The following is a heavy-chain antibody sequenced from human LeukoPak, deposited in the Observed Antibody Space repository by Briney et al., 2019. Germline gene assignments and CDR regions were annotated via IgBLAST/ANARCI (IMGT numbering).Heavy chain of an antibody. CDR2: IDPSDSYT. J-gene: IGHJ4*02. CDR3: ARLVGQWLELIDY. V-gene: IGHV5-10-1*01. CDR1: GYRFTSYW. D-gene: IGHD6-19*01. Sequence: GASLKISCKGTGYRFTSYWISWVRQLPGKGLEWMGRIDPSDSYTNYSPSFQGHVTISADKSISTAYLQWSSLKASDTAMYYCARLVGQWLELIDYWGQGTLVTVSS.